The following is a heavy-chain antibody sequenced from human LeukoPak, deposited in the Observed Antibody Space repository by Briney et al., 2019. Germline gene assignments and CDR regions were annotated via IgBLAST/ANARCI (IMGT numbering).Heavy chain of an antibody. D-gene: IGHD3-10*01. CDR3: AKVSYYGSGSFDY. V-gene: IGHV3-30*07. J-gene: IGHJ4*02. Sequence: GGSLRLSCAASGFIFSSYPMHWVRQAPGLGLQWVAVISHDGSNKFYEDSVKGRFTISRDNSKNTLYLQMNSLRAEDTAVYYCAKVSYYGSGSFDYWGQGTLVTVSS. CDR1: GFIFSSYP. CDR2: ISHDGSNK.